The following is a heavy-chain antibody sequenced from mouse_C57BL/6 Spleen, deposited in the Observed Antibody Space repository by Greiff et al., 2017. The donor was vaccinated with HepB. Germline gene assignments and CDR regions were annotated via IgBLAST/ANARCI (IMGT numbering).Heavy chain of an antibody. CDR2: IYPGDGDT. Sequence: QVQLQQSGPELVKPGASVKISCKASGYAFSSSWMNWVKQRPGKGLEWIGRIYPGDGDTNYNGKFKGKATLTADKSSSTAYMQLSSLTSEDSAVYFCAREELVRRGYYAMDYWGQGTSVTVSS. CDR3: AREELVRRGYYAMDY. D-gene: IGHD2-14*01. V-gene: IGHV1-82*01. CDR1: GYAFSSSW. J-gene: IGHJ4*01.